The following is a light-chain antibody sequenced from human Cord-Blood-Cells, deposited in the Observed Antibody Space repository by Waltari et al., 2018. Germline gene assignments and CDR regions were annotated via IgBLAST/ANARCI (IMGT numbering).Light chain of an antibody. CDR2: DDS. J-gene: IGLJ3*02. V-gene: IGLV2-14*01. Sequence: QSALTQPASVSGSPGQSITISCTGTSSDVGGYNYVSWYQQHPGKAPKLMMYDDSKRHSGVYIRFSGSKSGTTASLTISGLQAEDEATYSCSSYTSSSTWVFGGGTKLTVL. CDR3: SSYTSSSTWV. CDR1: SSDVGGYNY.